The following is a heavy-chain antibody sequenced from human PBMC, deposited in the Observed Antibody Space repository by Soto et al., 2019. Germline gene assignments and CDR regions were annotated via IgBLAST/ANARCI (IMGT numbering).Heavy chain of an antibody. D-gene: IGHD4-17*01. Sequence: SETLSLTCTVSGGSISSGGYYWSWIRQHPGKGLEWIGYIYYSGSTYYNPSLKSRVTISVDTSKNQFSLKLSSVTAADTAVYYCAREVISNYGDPGSIDYWGQGTLVTVSS. CDR1: GGSISSGGYY. CDR3: AREVISNYGDPGSIDY. CDR2: IYYSGST. V-gene: IGHV4-31*03. J-gene: IGHJ4*02.